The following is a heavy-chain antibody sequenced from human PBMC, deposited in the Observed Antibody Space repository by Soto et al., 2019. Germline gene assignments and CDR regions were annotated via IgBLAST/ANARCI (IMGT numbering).Heavy chain of an antibody. V-gene: IGHV1-2*02. CDR2: INPNSSDT. D-gene: IGHD3-9*01. CDR3: ARDARGTRGFDEMDI. Sequence: ASVKVSCKASGYIFTGYHIHWVRQAPGRGLEWMGWINPNSSDTEYAQNFQGRVTMTRDTSFNLVYMEMSGLMSDDTAVYYCARDARGTRGFDEMDIWGQGTAVTVSS. J-gene: IGHJ6*02. CDR1: GYIFTGYH.